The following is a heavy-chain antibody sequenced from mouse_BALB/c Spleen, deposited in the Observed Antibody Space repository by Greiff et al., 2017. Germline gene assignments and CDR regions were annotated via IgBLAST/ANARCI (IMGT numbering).Heavy chain of an antibody. Sequence: EVQVVESGGGLVQPGGSRKLSCAASGFTFSSFGMHWVRQAPEKGLEWVAYISSGSSTIYYADTVKGRFTISRDNPKNPLFLQMTSLRSEDTAMYYCARDGTGAYAMDYWGQGTSVTVSS. CDR3: ARDGTGAYAMDY. J-gene: IGHJ4*01. CDR1: GFTFSSFG. V-gene: IGHV5-17*02. CDR2: ISSGSSTI.